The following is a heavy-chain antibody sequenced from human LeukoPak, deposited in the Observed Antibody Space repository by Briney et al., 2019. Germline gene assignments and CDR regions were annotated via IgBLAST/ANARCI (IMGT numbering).Heavy chain of an antibody. J-gene: IGHJ3*02. V-gene: IGHV3-53*04. Sequence: GGSLRLSCEASVFPFSSYVMSWVRQAPGKGLEWVSVIYSGGSTYYADSVKGRFTISRHNSKNTLYLQMNSLRAEDTAVYYCARVDTAIDAFDIWGQGTMVTVSS. D-gene: IGHD5-18*01. CDR2: IYSGGST. CDR3: ARVDTAIDAFDI. CDR1: VFPFSSYV.